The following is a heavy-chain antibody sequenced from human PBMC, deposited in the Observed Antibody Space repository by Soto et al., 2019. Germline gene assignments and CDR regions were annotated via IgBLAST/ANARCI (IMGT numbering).Heavy chain of an antibody. J-gene: IGHJ3*02. D-gene: IGHD6-19*01. V-gene: IGHV3-33*01. CDR3: AREQQWVLYGASDI. CDR1: GYSLSTYG. Sequence: QVQLVESGGGVVQPGRCLRLSCAASGYSLSTYGMYWVRQAPGKGLEWVAVMWHDGSNKDYADSVKGRFTISRDNSKNTLYLQMNSLRAEDTAVYYCAREQQWVLYGASDIWGQGTMVTVSS. CDR2: MWHDGSNK.